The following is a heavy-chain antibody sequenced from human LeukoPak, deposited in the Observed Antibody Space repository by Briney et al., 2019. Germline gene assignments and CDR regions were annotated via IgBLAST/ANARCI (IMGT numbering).Heavy chain of an antibody. CDR3: ARHSNYGSGSYYRYWFDP. J-gene: IGHJ5*02. V-gene: IGHV4-59*08. CDR1: GGSISSYY. Sequence: SETLSLTCTVSGGSISSYYWSWIRQPPGKGLEWIGYIYYSGSTNYNPSLKSRVTISVDTSKNQFSLKLSSVTAADTAVYYCARHSNYGSGSYYRYWFDPWGQGTLVTVST. D-gene: IGHD3-10*01. CDR2: IYYSGST.